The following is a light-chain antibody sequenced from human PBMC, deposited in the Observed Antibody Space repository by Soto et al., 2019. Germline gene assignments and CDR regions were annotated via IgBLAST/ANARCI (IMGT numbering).Light chain of an antibody. V-gene: IGKV2-28*01. CDR2: AGS. Sequence: EIVMTQSPLSLPVTPGEPASISCKSSQSLLHSNGYNYLDWYLQKPEQSPQLLIYAGSNRASGVPDRFSGSRSGTDFTLKISRVEAEDVAVYYCMQALQAPFTFGPGTKVDIK. CDR3: MQALQAPFT. J-gene: IGKJ3*01. CDR1: QSLLHSNGYNY.